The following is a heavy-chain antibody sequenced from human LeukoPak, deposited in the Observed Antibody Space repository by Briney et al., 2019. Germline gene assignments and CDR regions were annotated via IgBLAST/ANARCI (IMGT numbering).Heavy chain of an antibody. D-gene: IGHD3-22*01. Sequence: GGSLRLSCAASGFTVSSNYMSWVRQAPGKGLEWVSVIYSGGSTYYADSVKGRFTISRDNSKNTLYLQMNSLRAEDTAVYYCAREGPHYYDSSGLDYWGQGTLVTVSS. J-gene: IGHJ4*02. V-gene: IGHV3-53*05. CDR1: GFTVSSNY. CDR3: AREGPHYYDSSGLDY. CDR2: IYSGGST.